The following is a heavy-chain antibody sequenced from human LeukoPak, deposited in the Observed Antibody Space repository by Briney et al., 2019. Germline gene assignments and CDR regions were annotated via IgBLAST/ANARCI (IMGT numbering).Heavy chain of an antibody. CDR3: ARDSRAVAAY. Sequence: ASVKVPCKASGGTFSSYAISWVRQAPGQGLEWMGWINPNSGGTDYAQKFQGRVTMTRDTSISTAYMELSRLRSDDTAVYYCARDSRAVAAYWGQGTLVTVSS. CDR2: INPNSGGT. V-gene: IGHV1-2*02. D-gene: IGHD6-19*01. J-gene: IGHJ4*02. CDR1: GGTFSSYA.